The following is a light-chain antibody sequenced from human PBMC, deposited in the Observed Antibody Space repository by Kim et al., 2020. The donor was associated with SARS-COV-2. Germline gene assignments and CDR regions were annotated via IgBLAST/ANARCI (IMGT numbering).Light chain of an antibody. CDR2: LNSDGSH. J-gene: IGLJ3*02. CDR3: QTWGTGIWV. Sequence: ASVKLTCSLGSGHSSDAIAWHQQQPEKGPRYLMKLNSDGSHSKGDGIPDRFSGSSSGAERYLTISSLQSEDEADYYCQTWGTGIWVFGGGTQLTVL. CDR1: SGHSSDA. V-gene: IGLV4-69*01.